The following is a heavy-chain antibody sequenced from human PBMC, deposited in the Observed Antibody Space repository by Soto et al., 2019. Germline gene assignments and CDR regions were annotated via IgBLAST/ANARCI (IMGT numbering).Heavy chain of an antibody. CDR2: IYYSGST. D-gene: IGHD5-12*01. CDR3: ARSRGLVATRDYYYYMDV. J-gene: IGHJ6*03. V-gene: IGHV4-59*01. CDR1: GGSISSYY. Sequence: SETLSLTCTVSGGSISSYYWSWIRQPPGKGLEWIGYIYYSGSTNYNPSLKSRVTISVDTSKNQFSLKLSSVTAADTAVYYCARSRGLVATRDYYYYMDVWGKGTTVTVSS.